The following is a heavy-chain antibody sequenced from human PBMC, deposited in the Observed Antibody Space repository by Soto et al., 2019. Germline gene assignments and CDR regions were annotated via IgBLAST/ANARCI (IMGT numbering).Heavy chain of an antibody. Sequence: QVQLVQSGAEVKKPGASVKVSCKASGYTFTSYDINWVRQTTGQGLEWMGWMNPNSGNTGYAQKFQGRVTMTRKTAINTAYMELSSLNSEDTAVYYCAIVGARPPDYWGQGTLVTVSS. CDR3: AIVGARPPDY. CDR2: MNPNSGNT. V-gene: IGHV1-8*02. D-gene: IGHD1-26*01. CDR1: GYTFTSYD. J-gene: IGHJ4*02.